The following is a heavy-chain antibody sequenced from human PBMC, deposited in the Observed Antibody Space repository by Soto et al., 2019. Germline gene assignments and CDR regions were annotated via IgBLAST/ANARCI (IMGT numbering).Heavy chain of an antibody. J-gene: IGHJ6*02. Sequence: GESLKISCNGSGYSFTSYWISWVRQMPGKGLEWMGRIDPSDSYTNYSPSFQGHVTISADKSISTAYLQWSSLKASDTAMYYCARLNLWFGETDYYYYGMDVWGQGTTVTVSS. CDR2: IDPSDSYT. D-gene: IGHD3-10*01. CDR3: ARLNLWFGETDYYYYGMDV. V-gene: IGHV5-10-1*01. CDR1: GYSFTSYW.